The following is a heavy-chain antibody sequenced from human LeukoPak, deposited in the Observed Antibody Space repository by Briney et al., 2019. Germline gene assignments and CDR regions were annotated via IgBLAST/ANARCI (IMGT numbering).Heavy chain of an antibody. CDR2: INPNSGGT. V-gene: IGHV1-2*02. D-gene: IGHD5-18*01. CDR3: ARLVDTAMVYYFDY. J-gene: IGHJ4*02. Sequence: ASVKVSCKASGYTFTGYYMHWVRRAPGQGLEWMGWINPNSGGTNYAQKFQGRVTMTRDTPISTAYMELSRLRSDDTAVYYCARLVDTAMVYYFDYWGQGTLVTVSS. CDR1: GYTFTGYY.